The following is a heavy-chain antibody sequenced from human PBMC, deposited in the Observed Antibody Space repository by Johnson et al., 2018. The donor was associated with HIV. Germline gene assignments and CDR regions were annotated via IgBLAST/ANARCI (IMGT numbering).Heavy chain of an antibody. CDR2: ISYDGSNK. CDR1: RFTFSSYG. D-gene: IGHD4-17*01. J-gene: IGHJ3*02. V-gene: IGHV3-30*19. CDR3: ARVSTVTRYDAFDI. Sequence: QVQLVESGGGVVQPGRSLRLSCAASRFTFSSYGMHWVRQAPGKGLEWVAVISYDGSNKYYADSVKGRFTISRDNSKNTLYLQMNSLRAEDTAVYYCARVSTVTRYDAFDIWGQGTMVTVSS.